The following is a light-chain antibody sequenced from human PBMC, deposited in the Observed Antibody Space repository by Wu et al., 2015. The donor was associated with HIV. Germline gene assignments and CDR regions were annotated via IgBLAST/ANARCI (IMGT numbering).Light chain of an antibody. J-gene: IGKJ1*01. Sequence: VGDRVTITAGSQALAIFSLVSDQKPGKPPKVLIYAASTLQSGVPSRFSGSGSGTDFTLTISSLQPEDVATYYCQKYNTAPWTFGQGTKVEMK. CDR2: AAS. V-gene: IGKV1-27*01. CDR1: QALAI. CDR3: QKYNTAPWT.